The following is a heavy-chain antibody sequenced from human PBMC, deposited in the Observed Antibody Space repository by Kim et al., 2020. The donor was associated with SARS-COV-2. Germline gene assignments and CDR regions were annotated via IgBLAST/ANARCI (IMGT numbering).Heavy chain of an antibody. CDR3: ARASQYGGYQREDY. Sequence: GGSLRLSCAASGFTFSSYSMNWVRQAPGKGLEWVSSISSSSSYIYYADSVKGRFTISRDNAKNSLYLQMNSLRAEDTAVYYCARASQYGGYQREDYWGQGTLVTVSS. J-gene: IGHJ4*02. D-gene: IGHD5-12*01. CDR2: ISSSSSYI. V-gene: IGHV3-21*01. CDR1: GFTFSSYS.